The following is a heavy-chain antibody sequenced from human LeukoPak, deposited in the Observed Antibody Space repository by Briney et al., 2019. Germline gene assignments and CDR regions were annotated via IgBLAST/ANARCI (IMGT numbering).Heavy chain of an antibody. D-gene: IGHD1-1*01. J-gene: IGHJ4*02. CDR1: GGTFSSYA. CDR3: ARVGPHRKIATTRYLFDY. V-gene: IGHV1-2*02. CDR2: INPNSGGT. Sequence: ASVKVSCKASGGTFSSYAISWVRQAPGQGLEWMGWINPNSGGTNYAQKFQGRVTMTRDTSTSTVYMELRSLRSDDTAVYYCARVGPHRKIATTRYLFDYWGQGTLVTVSS.